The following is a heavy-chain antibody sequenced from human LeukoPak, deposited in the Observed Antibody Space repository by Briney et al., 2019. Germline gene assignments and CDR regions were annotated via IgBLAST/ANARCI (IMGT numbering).Heavy chain of an antibody. V-gene: IGHV3-23*01. CDR3: AKDDHSSGWYFGPYFDY. Sequence: GGSLRLSCAASGFTFSSYAVSWVRQAPEKGLEWVSAISGSGGSTYYADSVKGRFTISRDNSKNTLYLQMNSLRAEDTAVYYYAKDDHSSGWYFGPYFDYWGQGTLVTVSS. CDR1: GFTFSSYA. CDR2: ISGSGGST. D-gene: IGHD6-19*01. J-gene: IGHJ4*02.